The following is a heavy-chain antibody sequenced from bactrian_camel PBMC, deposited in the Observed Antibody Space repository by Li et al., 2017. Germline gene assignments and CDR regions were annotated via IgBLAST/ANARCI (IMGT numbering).Heavy chain of an antibody. D-gene: IGHD6*01. CDR2: IHRISGGT. V-gene: IGHV3S31*01. CDR3: AADVGSMSGNCQPNY. Sequence: VQLVESGGGSVQAGGSLTLSCVASGYTDSANCMGWFREIAGKEREGVATIHRISGGTDYADSVKDRFTISRDDAKNTMYLHMNNLQPEDTAMYYCAADVGSMSGNCQPNYWGQGTQVTVS. CDR1: GYTDSANC. J-gene: IGHJ4*01.